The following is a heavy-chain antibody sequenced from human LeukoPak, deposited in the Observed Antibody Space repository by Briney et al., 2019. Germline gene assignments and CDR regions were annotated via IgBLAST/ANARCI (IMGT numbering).Heavy chain of an antibody. CDR3: ARERKHLWSLSY. V-gene: IGHV1-2*02. Sequence: ASVKVSCKASGYTFTGYYMHWVRQAPGQGLEWMGWINPNSGGTNYAQKFQGRVTMTRDTSISTAYMELRRLTSDDTAVYYCARERKHLWSLSYWGQGTLVTVSS. J-gene: IGHJ4*02. CDR2: INPNSGGT. CDR1: GYTFTGYY. D-gene: IGHD5-18*01.